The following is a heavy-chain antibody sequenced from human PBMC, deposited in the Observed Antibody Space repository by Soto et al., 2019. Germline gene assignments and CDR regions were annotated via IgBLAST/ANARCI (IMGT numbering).Heavy chain of an antibody. Sequence: SETLSLTGIVSGGSVSSSNCWSWVRQPPGKGLEWIGEIYHSVSTTYNPSLKSRATISVDKSENQFSLRLKSVTAADTAVYYCASVGSDYDNSGYYLPLGPGTLVTVSS. J-gene: IGHJ5*02. D-gene: IGHD3-22*01. CDR1: GGSVSSSNC. V-gene: IGHV4-4*02. CDR3: ASVGSDYDNSGYYLP. CDR2: IYHSVST.